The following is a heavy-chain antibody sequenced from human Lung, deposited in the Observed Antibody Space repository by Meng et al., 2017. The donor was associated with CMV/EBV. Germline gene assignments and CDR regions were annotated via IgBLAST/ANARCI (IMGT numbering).Heavy chain of an antibody. V-gene: IGHV3-30*04. Sequence: GGSLRLSCAASGFTFSSYAMHWVRQAPGKGLEWVAVISYDGSNKYYADSVKGRFTISSDKSKDTLYLQMNSLRAEDTAVYYCARAFYDSTFDGMDVWGQGTTVXVSS. CDR2: ISYDGSNK. CDR3: ARAFYDSTFDGMDV. J-gene: IGHJ6*02. D-gene: IGHD3-22*01. CDR1: GFTFSSYA.